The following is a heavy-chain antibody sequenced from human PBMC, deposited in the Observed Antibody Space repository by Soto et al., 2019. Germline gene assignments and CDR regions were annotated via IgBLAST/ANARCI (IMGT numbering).Heavy chain of an antibody. CDR3: ARSHPLYSSGWYHRVYYFDY. CDR2: INHSGST. D-gene: IGHD6-19*01. V-gene: IGHV4-34*01. J-gene: IGHJ4*02. Sequence: PSETLSLTCAVYGGSFSGYYWSWIRQPPGKGPEWIGEINHSGSTNYNPSLKSRVTISVDTSKNQFSLKLSSVTAADTAVYYRARSHPLYSSGWYHRVYYFDYWGQGILVTVSS. CDR1: GGSFSGYY.